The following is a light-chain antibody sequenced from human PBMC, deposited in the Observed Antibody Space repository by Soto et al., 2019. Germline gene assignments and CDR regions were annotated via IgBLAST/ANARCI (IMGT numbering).Light chain of an antibody. V-gene: IGKV1-6*01. J-gene: IGKJ1*01. CDR1: QGVRND. CDR2: AAS. CDR3: LQNFNYPRT. Sequence: AIQMTQSPSSLSASVGDRVTITCRSSQGVRNDLGWYQQKPGKAPKLLISAASILQTGVSSRFSGSGSGTNFTLTISSLQPEDFANYFCLQNFNYPRTFGQGTKVAIK.